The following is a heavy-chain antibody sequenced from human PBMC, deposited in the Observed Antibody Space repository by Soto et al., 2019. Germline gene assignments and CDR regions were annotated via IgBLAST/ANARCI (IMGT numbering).Heavy chain of an antibody. CDR1: GGSFSAYY. CDR2: INHSGGT. D-gene: IGHD3-22*01. CDR3: ARGSVDTVDSSGFYEY. Sequence: SETLSLTCAVYGGSFSAYYWSWIRQPPGKGLEWIGEINHSGGTSYNPSLKSRVTIYVDTSKGQFSLKLTSVTAEERGVYYCARGSVDTVDSSGFYEYWGQATPVTVFS. J-gene: IGHJ4*02. V-gene: IGHV4-34*01.